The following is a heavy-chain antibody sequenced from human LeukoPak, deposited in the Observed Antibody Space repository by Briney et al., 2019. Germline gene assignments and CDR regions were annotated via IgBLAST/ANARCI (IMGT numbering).Heavy chain of an antibody. CDR3: ARSNSCDY. J-gene: IGHJ4*02. V-gene: IGHV3-11*06. D-gene: IGHD2-21*01. Sequence: EGSLRLSCAASGFAFSDYYMSWVRQAPGKGLEWISYISSSSYTNYADSVKGRFTISRDNAKNSLYLQMNSLRAEDTAVYYCARSNSCDYWGQGTLVTVSS. CDR1: GFAFSDYY. CDR2: ISSSSYT.